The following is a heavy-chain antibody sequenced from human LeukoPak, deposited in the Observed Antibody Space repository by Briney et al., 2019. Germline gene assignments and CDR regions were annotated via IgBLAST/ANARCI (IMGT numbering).Heavy chain of an antibody. D-gene: IGHD5/OR15-5a*01. Sequence: GGSLRLSCAASGFTFSSYGMHWVRQAPGKGLEWVAVIWYDGSNKYYADSVKGRFTIPRDNSKNTLYLQMNSLRAEDTAVYYCARERLHPQYYYYYGMGVWGQGTTVTVSS. CDR3: ARERLHPQYYYYYGMGV. CDR2: IWYDGSNK. J-gene: IGHJ6*02. V-gene: IGHV3-33*01. CDR1: GFTFSSYG.